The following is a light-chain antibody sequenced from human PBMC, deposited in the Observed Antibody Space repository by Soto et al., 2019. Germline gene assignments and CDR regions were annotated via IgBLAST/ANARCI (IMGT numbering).Light chain of an antibody. CDR2: EAS. V-gene: IGKV1-5*01. CDR1: QSISTW. CDR3: HQYNSYSWT. Sequence: DIQMTQSPSTLSASVGDRVTITCRASQSISTWLAWYQQEPGKAPKLLIYEASNLESGVPSRFSGSGSGTEFTLTISSLQPDDFATYYCHQYNSYSWTFGQGTKGEIK. J-gene: IGKJ1*01.